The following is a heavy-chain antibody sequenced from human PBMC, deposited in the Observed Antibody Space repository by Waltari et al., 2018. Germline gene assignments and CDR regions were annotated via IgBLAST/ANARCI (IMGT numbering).Heavy chain of an antibody. V-gene: IGHV1-69*10. CDR2: IITILGIA. D-gene: IGHD4-4*01. CDR3: ARDRGQRTVTTILYYYYYYMDV. CDR1: GGTFSSYA. Sequence: QVQLVQSGAEVKKPGSSVKVSCKASGGTFSSYAISWVRQAPGQGLEWMGGIITILGIANYAQKCQGRVTITADKSTSTAYMELSSLRSEDTAVYYCARDRGQRTVTTILYYYYYYMDVWGKGTTVTVSS. J-gene: IGHJ6*03.